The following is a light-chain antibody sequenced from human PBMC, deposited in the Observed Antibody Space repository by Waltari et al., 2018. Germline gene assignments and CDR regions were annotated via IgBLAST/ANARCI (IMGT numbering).Light chain of an antibody. Sequence: DIVMTQSPDSLAVSLGERATVNCKSSQNILYNSNNRHYLAWYQQKPGQPPKLLIYWASTRESGVPDRFSGSGSGTDFTLTISSLQAEDVAVYFCQQYYSTPFTFGQGTKLEIK. J-gene: IGKJ2*01. CDR3: QQYYSTPFT. V-gene: IGKV4-1*01. CDR1: QNILYNSNNRHY. CDR2: WAS.